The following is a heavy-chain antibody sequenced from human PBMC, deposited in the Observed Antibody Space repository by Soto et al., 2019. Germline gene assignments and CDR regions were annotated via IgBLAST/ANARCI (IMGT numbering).Heavy chain of an antibody. Sequence: QVQLVQSGAEVKKPGASVKLSCKASGYTFTSYYMHWVRQAPGQGLEWMGVFNPSGDRRSYAQKFKGRVTMTRATSTSTLYVELSSLRSEDTAVYYCARETIVNPMNFDYWGKGTLVTFSS. J-gene: IGHJ4*02. CDR3: ARETIVNPMNFDY. D-gene: IGHD3-16*02. CDR2: FNPSGDRR. CDR1: GYTFTSYY. V-gene: IGHV1-46*01.